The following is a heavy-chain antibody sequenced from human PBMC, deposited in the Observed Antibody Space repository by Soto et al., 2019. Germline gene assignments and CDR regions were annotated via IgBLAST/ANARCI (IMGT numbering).Heavy chain of an antibody. J-gene: IGHJ1*01. V-gene: IGHV3-30*03. Sequence: GGSLRLSCAASGFTFSNYVMHWVRQAPGKGLEWVALISHDERDKQYINSVKDRFTISRDNSKNTLDLQMDSLKLEDTAIYYCAREDFSSGHAGTFNHWGQGTLVTVSS. CDR2: ISHDERDK. CDR1: GFTFSNYV. D-gene: IGHD3-22*01. CDR3: AREDFSSGHAGTFNH.